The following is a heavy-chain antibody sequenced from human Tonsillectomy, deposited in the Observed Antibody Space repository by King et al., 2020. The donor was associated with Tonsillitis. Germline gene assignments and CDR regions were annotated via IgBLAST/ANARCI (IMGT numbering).Heavy chain of an antibody. CDR1: GVIPHVHT. D-gene: IGHD4/OR15-4a*01. CDR3: IKETLTGVLDY. V-gene: IGHV3-9*02. CDR2: MSWIADGR. J-gene: IGHJ4*02. Sequence: VQLVESGGGLVQPGRSLRLSCAGSGVIPHVHTVHWLRQRPGKGLEWVAGMSWIADGRGYADSVKGRFTISRDNANNSLYLQMDSLRTDDTAIYYCIKETLTGVLDYWGQGTLVTVSS.